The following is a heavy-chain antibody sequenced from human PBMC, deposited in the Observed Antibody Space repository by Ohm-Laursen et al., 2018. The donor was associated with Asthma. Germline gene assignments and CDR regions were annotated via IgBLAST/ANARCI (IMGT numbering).Heavy chain of an antibody. Sequence: SSLRPSCAASGFTFSSNAMHWVRQAPGKGLEWVAVISKDGSNKYYAESVKGRFTISRDNSMNTLYVQMNSLRAEDTAVYYCARDHYYSSGTYFDYWGQGTLVTVSS. J-gene: IGHJ4*02. CDR1: GFTFSSNA. D-gene: IGHD3-10*01. CDR3: ARDHYYSSGTYFDY. V-gene: IGHV3-30-3*01. CDR2: ISKDGSNK.